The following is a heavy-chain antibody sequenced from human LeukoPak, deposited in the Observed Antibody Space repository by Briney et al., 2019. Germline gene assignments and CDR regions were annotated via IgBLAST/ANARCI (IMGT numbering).Heavy chain of an antibody. CDR3: ARDRMDIVATIELDY. D-gene: IGHD5-12*01. J-gene: IGHJ4*02. CDR2: IKQDGSEK. V-gene: IGHV3-7*01. CDR1: GFTFSSYW. Sequence: GGSLRLSCAASGFTFSSYWMSWVRQAPGKGVEWVANIKQDGSEKYYVDSVKGRFTISRDNAKNSLYLQMNSLRAEDTAVYYCARDRMDIVATIELDYWGQGTLVTVSS.